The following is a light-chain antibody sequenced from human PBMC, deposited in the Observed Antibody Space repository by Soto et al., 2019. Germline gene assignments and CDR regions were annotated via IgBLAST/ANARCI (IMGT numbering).Light chain of an antibody. CDR1: SSDVGGYFH. V-gene: IGLV2-14*03. CDR3: ISYTSSSTPVL. CDR2: DVT. Sequence: QSALTRPASVSGSPGQSITISCTGTSSDVGGYFHVSWYQQHPPKAPKLIIYDVTARPSGISNRFSGSKSGNTASPTISGLQPEDEADYYCISYTSSSTPVLFGGGTKLTVL. J-gene: IGLJ2*01.